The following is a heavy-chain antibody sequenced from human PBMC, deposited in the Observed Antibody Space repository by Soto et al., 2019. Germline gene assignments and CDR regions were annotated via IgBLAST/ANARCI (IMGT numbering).Heavy chain of an antibody. V-gene: IGHV6-1*01. J-gene: IGHJ4*02. CDR2: TYYRSKWYN. CDR3: ARGPGYSSGWASFDY. Sequence: PSQTLSLTCVISGDSVSSNSAAWNWIRQSPSRGLEWLGRTYYRSKWYNDYAVPVKSRITINPDTSKNQFSLQLNSVTPEDTAVYYCARGPGYSSGWASFDYWGQGTLVTVSS. D-gene: IGHD6-19*01. CDR1: GDSVSSNSAA.